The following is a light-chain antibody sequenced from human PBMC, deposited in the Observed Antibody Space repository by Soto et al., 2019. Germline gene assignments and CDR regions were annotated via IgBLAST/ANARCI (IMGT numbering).Light chain of an antibody. CDR2: GAS. J-gene: IGKJ2*01. CDR1: QSVSSSY. V-gene: IGKV3-20*01. Sequence: IVLTQSPGTLSLSPGERATLSCRASQSVSSSYLAWYQQKPGQAPRLLIYGASSRATGIPDRFSGSGSGTDFTLTISRLEPEDFAVYYCQQYGISPYTFGQGTKLEIK. CDR3: QQYGISPYT.